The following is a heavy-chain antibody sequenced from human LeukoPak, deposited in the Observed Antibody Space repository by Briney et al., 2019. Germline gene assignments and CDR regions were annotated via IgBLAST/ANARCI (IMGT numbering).Heavy chain of an antibody. J-gene: IGHJ4*02. CDR2: IYSGGST. CDR1: GFTVSINY. CDR3: ARERQYYFDY. Sequence: PGGSLRLSCAASGFTVSINYMSWVRQAPGKGLEWVSVIYSGGSTYYADSVKGRFAISRDNSKNTLYLQMNSLRAEDTAVYYCARERQYYFDYWGQGTLVTVSS. V-gene: IGHV3-53*01.